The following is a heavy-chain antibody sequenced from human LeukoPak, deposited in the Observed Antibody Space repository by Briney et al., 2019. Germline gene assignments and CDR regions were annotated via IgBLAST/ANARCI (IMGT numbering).Heavy chain of an antibody. V-gene: IGHV3-53*01. J-gene: IGHJ4*02. Sequence: GGSLRLSCAASGFTVSSNYMSWVRQAPGKGLEWVSVIYSGGSTYYADSVKGRFTISRGNSKNTLYLQMNSLRAEDTAVYYCARDSSGSLIYWGQGTLVTVSS. CDR2: IYSGGST. CDR1: GFTVSSNY. D-gene: IGHD1-26*01. CDR3: ARDSSGSLIY.